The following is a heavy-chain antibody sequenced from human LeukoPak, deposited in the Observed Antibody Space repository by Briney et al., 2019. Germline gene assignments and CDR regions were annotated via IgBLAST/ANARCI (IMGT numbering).Heavy chain of an antibody. CDR2: IRYDGSNK. CDR1: GFTFSSYG. D-gene: IGHD3-10*01. J-gene: IGHJ3*02. V-gene: IGHV3-30*02. CDR3: AKDMRVLLWFGELTVDI. Sequence: QPGGSLRLSCAASGFTFSSYGMHWVRQAPGKGPEWVAFIRYDGSNKYYADSVKGRFTISRDNSKNTLYLQMNSLRAEDTAVYYCAKDMRVLLWFGELTVDIWGQGTMVTVSS.